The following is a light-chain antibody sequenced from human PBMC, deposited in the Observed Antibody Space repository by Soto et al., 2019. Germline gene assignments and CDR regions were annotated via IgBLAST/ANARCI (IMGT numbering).Light chain of an antibody. V-gene: IGKV3-15*01. CDR3: QQFDNRPPVT. CDR1: QSGNSN. Sequence: EIVMTQSPATLSVSPGERATLSCRASQSGNSNLAWYQQKPGQAPTLLIYDASTRATGIPDRFSGSRSGTEFALTISRLQSQDFLFYYCQQFDNRPPVTFGQGTRLEL. J-gene: IGKJ5*01. CDR2: DAS.